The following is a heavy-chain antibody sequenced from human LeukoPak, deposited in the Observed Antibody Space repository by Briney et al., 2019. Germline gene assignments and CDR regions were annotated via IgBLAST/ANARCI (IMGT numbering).Heavy chain of an antibody. V-gene: IGHV4-39*02. CDR1: GGSISSGRYY. D-gene: IGHD2-2*01. CDR2: IYYSGST. CDR3: ARESTSWNGHIDY. Sequence: SETLSLTCTVSGGSISSGRYYWGWIRQPPGKGLEWIGSIYYSGSTYYNPSLKSRVTISVDTSKNQFSLKLSSVTAADSAVFYCARESTSWNGHIDYWGQGTLVTVSS. J-gene: IGHJ4*02.